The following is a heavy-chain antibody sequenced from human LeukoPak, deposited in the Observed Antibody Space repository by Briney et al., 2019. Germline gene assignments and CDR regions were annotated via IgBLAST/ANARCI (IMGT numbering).Heavy chain of an antibody. Sequence: SEPLSLTCTVSGGSISSSSYYWGWIRQPPGKGLEWIGSMYYSGSTYNSPSLKSRVTISVDTSKNQFSLKLSSVTAADTAVYYCARLAATLDYFDYWGQGTLVTVSS. CDR1: GGSISSSSYY. CDR3: ARLAATLDYFDY. CDR2: MYYSGST. V-gene: IGHV4-39*01. J-gene: IGHJ4*02. D-gene: IGHD2-15*01.